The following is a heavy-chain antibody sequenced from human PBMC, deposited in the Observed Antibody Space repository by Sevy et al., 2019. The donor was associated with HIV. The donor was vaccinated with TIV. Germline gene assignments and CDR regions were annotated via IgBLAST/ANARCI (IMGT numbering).Heavy chain of an antibody. CDR1: GGSISSSSYY. CDR3: ARHTDYGDNDVDY. D-gene: IGHD4-17*01. Sequence: SETLSLTCTVSGGSISSSSYYWGWIRQPPGKGREWIGSIYYSGCTYYNPSLKSRVTISVDTSKNQFSLKLSSVTAADTAVYYCARHTDYGDNDVDYWGQGTLVTVSS. V-gene: IGHV4-39*01. J-gene: IGHJ4*02. CDR2: IYYSGCT.